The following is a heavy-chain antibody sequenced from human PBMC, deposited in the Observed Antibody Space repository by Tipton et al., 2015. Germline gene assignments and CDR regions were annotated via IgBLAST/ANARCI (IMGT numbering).Heavy chain of an antibody. J-gene: IGHJ4*02. CDR2: IQYSGGT. CDR1: SDSISKYY. CDR3: ARARGRHGGLFDS. D-gene: IGHD4-23*01. V-gene: IGHV4-59*01. Sequence: TLSLTCSVSSDSISKYYWSWIRQPPGKELQWIGYIQYSGGTNYNPSLEGRVSMSVDTSKNQFSLKMSSVTASDTAVYYCARARGRHGGLFDSWGQGILVTVSS.